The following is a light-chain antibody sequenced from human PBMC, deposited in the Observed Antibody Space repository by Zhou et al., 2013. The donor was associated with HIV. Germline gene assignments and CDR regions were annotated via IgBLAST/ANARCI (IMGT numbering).Light chain of an antibody. CDR2: DAS. Sequence: EIVLTQSPGTLSLSPGERATLSCRASQSVSSYLAWYQQKPGQAPRLLIYDASNRATGIPARFSGSGSGTDFTLTIDRLEPEDFAVYFCQQYGTSPLTFGGGTKVEIK. J-gene: IGKJ4*01. CDR3: QQYGTSPLT. V-gene: IGKV3-20*01. CDR1: QSVSSY.